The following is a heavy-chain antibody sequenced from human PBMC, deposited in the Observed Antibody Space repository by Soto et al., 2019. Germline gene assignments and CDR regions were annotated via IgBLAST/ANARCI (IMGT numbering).Heavy chain of an antibody. D-gene: IGHD2-2*01. CDR3: ARDGVPDINAFDI. V-gene: IGHV1-2*04. J-gene: IGHJ3*02. CDR2: INPNSGGT. CDR1: GYTFTGYY. Sequence: ASVKVSCKASGYTFTGYYMHWVRQAPGQGLEWMGWINPNSGGTNYAQKFQGWVTMTRDTSISTAYMELSRLRSDDTAVYYCARDGVPDINAFDIWGQGTMVTVSS.